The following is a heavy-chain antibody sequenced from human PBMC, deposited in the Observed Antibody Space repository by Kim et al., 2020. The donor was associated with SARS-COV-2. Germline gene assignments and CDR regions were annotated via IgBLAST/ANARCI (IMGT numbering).Heavy chain of an antibody. CDR3: ARDARSRGYSYGDY. V-gene: IGHV3-11*05. J-gene: IGHJ4*02. Sequence: ADAVKGRFTISRDNAKNSLYLQMNSLRAEDTAVYYCARDARSRGYSYGDYWGQGTLVTVSS. D-gene: IGHD5-18*01.